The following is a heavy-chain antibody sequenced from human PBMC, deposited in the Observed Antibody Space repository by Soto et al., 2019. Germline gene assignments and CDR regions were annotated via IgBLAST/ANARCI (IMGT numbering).Heavy chain of an antibody. CDR2: IIPIFGTA. CDR1: GGTFSSYA. CDR3: ASLSSSWAALDY. V-gene: IGHV1-69*13. J-gene: IGHJ4*02. D-gene: IGHD6-13*01. Sequence: SVKVSCKASGGTFSSYAISWVRQAPGQGLEWMGGIIPIFGTANYAQKFQGRVTITADESTSTAYMELSSLRSEDTAVYCCASLSSSWAALDYWGQGTLVTVSS.